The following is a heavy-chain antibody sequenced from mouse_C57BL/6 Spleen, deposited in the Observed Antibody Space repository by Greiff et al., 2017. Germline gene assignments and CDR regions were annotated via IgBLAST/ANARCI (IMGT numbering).Heavy chain of an antibody. Sequence: QVHVKQPGAELVKPGASVKLSCKASGYTFTSYWMHWVKQRPGRGLEWIGRIDPNSGGTKYNEKFKSKATLTVDKPSSTAYMQLSSLTSEDSAVYYCARFYSNPYYFDYWGQGTTLTVSS. V-gene: IGHV1-72*01. D-gene: IGHD2-5*01. CDR3: ARFYSNPYYFDY. J-gene: IGHJ2*01. CDR2: IDPNSGGT. CDR1: GYTFTSYW.